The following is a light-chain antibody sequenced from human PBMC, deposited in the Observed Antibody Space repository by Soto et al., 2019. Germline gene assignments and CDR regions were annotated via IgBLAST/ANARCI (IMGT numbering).Light chain of an antibody. V-gene: IGLV2-14*03. CDR1: SSDVGGYNY. CDR3: SSYTGSSTYV. CDR2: DVS. Sequence: QSALTQPASVSGSPGQSITISCTGTSSDVGGYNYVSWYQQHPGKAPKLMIYDVSNRPSGVSNRFSGSKSGNTASLTISGLQTEDESDYYCSSYTGSSTYVVGTGTKVTVL. J-gene: IGLJ1*01.